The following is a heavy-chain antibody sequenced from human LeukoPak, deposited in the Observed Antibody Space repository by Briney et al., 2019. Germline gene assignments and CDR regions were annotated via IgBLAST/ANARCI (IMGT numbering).Heavy chain of an antibody. CDR3: ARVAGSIDY. Sequence: ASVKVSCKASGYTFTAYDINWVRQATGQGLEWMGWMNPNSGYTGYAQKFQGRVTITRDTSISTAYMELSSLRSEDTAVYYCARVAGSIDYWGQGTLVTVSS. CDR2: MNPNSGYT. CDR1: GYTFTAYD. V-gene: IGHV1-8*03. D-gene: IGHD6-19*01. J-gene: IGHJ4*02.